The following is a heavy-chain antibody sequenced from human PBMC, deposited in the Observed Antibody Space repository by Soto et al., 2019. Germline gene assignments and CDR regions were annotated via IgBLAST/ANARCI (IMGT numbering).Heavy chain of an antibody. J-gene: IGHJ4*02. CDR3: ATAYYYGSGSFDS. Sequence: QVQLQESGPGLVKPSQTLSLTCTVSGGASTDSAGYYWSWIRQHPGKGLEWIGHIYYTGNTHYNPSLQSRISISVETSKNQFSLKLTSVTAADTAVYFCATAYYYGSGSFDSWGPGTLVTVSS. CDR1: GGASTDSAGYY. CDR2: IYYTGNT. D-gene: IGHD3-10*01. V-gene: IGHV4-31*03.